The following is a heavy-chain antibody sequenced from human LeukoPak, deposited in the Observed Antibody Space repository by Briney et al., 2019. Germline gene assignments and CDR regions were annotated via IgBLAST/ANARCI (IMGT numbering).Heavy chain of an antibody. CDR1: GGSFSGYY. V-gene: IGHV4-34*01. CDR3: ARMNLPGGPGSYRVY. CDR2: INHSGST. Sequence: PSETLSLTCAVYGGSFSGYYWSWIRQPPGKGLEWIGEINHSGSTNYNPSLKSRVTISVDTSKNQFSLKLSSVTAADTAVYYCARMNLPGGPGSYRVYWGQGTLVTVPS. D-gene: IGHD3-16*02. J-gene: IGHJ4*02.